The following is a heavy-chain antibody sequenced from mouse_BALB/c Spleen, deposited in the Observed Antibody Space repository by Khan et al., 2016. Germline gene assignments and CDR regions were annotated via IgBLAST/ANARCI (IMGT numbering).Heavy chain of an antibody. CDR3: ARTARIKY. V-gene: IGHV3-2*02. J-gene: IGHJ2*01. D-gene: IGHD1-2*01. CDR2: ISYSGST. CDR1: GYSITSGYG. Sequence: EVELVESGPGLVKPSQSLSLTCTVTGYSITSGYGWNWIRQFPGNKLEWMGYISYSGSTNYNPSIKSRISIIRDTSKNQFFLQLNSVTTEDTATYYCARTARIKYWGQGTTLTVSS.